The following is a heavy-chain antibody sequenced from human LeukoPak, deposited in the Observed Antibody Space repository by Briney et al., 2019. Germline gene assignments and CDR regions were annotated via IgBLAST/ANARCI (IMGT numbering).Heavy chain of an antibody. D-gene: IGHD6-19*01. CDR2: IYYSGST. Sequence: PGGSLRLSCAASGFTFSSYGMSWVRQAPGKGLEWIESIYYSGSTYYNPSLKSRVTISVDTSKNQFSLKLSSVTAADTAVYYCARVKVAVAGYVFDYWGQGTLVTVSS. CDR3: ARVKVAVAGYVFDY. V-gene: IGHV4-39*07. J-gene: IGHJ4*02. CDR1: GFTFSSYG.